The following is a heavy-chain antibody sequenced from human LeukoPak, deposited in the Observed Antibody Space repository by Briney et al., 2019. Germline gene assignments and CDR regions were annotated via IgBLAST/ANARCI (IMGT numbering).Heavy chain of an antibody. Sequence: PGGSLRLSCTASGFTFSSYAMSWVRHAPGKELEWVAGISSSGGNIYYPDSVKGRFTISRDNSKSTLFLQMNSLSDEDTAVYYCAKEKIAGWYYFDYWGQGTLVTVSS. V-gene: IGHV3-23*01. J-gene: IGHJ4*02. CDR2: ISSSGGNI. D-gene: IGHD6-19*01. CDR3: AKEKIAGWYYFDY. CDR1: GFTFSSYA.